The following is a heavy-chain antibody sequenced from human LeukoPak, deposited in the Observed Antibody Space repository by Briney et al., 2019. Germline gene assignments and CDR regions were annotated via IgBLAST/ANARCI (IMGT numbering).Heavy chain of an antibody. CDR3: ARDIREYDILTGRDY. Sequence: GGSLRLSCAASGFTFSSYSMNWVRQAPGKGLEWVSYISSSSSTIYYADSVKGRFTISRDNAKNSLYLQMDSPRAEDTAVYYCARDIREYDILTGRDYWGQGTMVTVSS. J-gene: IGHJ4*02. CDR1: GFTFSSYS. D-gene: IGHD3-9*01. V-gene: IGHV3-48*04. CDR2: ISSSSSTI.